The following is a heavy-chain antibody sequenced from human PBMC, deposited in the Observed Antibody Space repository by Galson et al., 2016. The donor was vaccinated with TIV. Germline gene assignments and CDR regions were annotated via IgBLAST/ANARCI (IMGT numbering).Heavy chain of an antibody. V-gene: IGHV1-2*04. CDR1: GYTFTEYY. Sequence: SVKVSCKASGYTFTEYYIHWVRQAPGQGLEWMGWINPNSGGTMYAQKFQGWVTMTRDTSITTAYMELSRLKSDDTAVYYCATIGQEHDAFDIWGQGTMVTVFS. CDR3: ATIGQEHDAFDI. J-gene: IGHJ3*02. CDR2: INPNSGGT. D-gene: IGHD1/OR15-1a*01.